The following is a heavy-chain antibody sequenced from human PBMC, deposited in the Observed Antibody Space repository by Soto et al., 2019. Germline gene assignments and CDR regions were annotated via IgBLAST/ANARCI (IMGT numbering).Heavy chain of an antibody. CDR3: ARDLAAGDY. D-gene: IGHD6-13*01. CDR2: INPTGGSR. Sequence: QVQLVQSGAEVKKPGASVNISCKASGYTFSNYYIHWVRQAPGQGLEWMGIINPTGGSRNYAQRFQGRVTLSMDTSTAPVYMELSSLRFEDTAVYFYARDLAAGDYWGQGTLVTVSS. CDR1: GYTFSNYY. J-gene: IGHJ4*02. V-gene: IGHV1-46*01.